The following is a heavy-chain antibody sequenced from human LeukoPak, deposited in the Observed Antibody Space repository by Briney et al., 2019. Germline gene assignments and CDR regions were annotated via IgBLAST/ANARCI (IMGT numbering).Heavy chain of an antibody. CDR3: ARVGSSWPHYYFDY. V-gene: IGHV4-39*07. D-gene: IGHD6-13*01. Sequence: SETLSLTCTVSGGAISSSSYWAWIRQPPGKGLEWIGNIYYSGSTYYNPSLKSRVTISVDTSKNHFSLKLSSVTAADTAVYNCARVGSSWPHYYFDYWGQGTLVTASS. CDR2: IYYSGST. J-gene: IGHJ4*02. CDR1: GGAISSSSY.